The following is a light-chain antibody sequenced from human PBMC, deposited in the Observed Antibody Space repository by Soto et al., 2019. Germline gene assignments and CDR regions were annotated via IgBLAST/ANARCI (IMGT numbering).Light chain of an antibody. CDR1: SSDVGGYNY. Sequence: QSALTQPRSVSGSPGQSVTISCTGTSSDVGGYNYVSWYQQQPGKAPKLLIYDVSNRPSGVSDRFSGSKSGNTASLTISGLQAEDEADYYCSSYASSSTLVFGGGTQLTVL. V-gene: IGLV2-14*03. CDR2: DVS. CDR3: SSYASSSTLV. J-gene: IGLJ3*02.